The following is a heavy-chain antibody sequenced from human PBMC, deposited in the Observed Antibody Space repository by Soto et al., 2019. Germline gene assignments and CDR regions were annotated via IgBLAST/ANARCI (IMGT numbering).Heavy chain of an antibody. D-gene: IGHD6-19*01. Sequence: GGSLRLSCAASGFTFSNAWMSWVRQAPGKGLEWVGRIKSKTDGGTTDYAAPVKGRFTISRDDSKNTLYLQMNSLKTEDTAVYYCTTAGGPGIAVAGTTYYMDVWGKGTKVIVSS. V-gene: IGHV3-15*01. CDR3: TTAGGPGIAVAGTTYYMDV. CDR1: GFTFSNAW. J-gene: IGHJ6*03. CDR2: IKSKTDGGTT.